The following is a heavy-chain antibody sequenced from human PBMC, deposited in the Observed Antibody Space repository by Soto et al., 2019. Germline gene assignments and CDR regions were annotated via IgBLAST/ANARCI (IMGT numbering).Heavy chain of an antibody. D-gene: IGHD2-8*02. CDR2: ISFDGDK. Sequence: GGSLRLSCTASGFDFSNSGIQWVRQTPGKGLEWVALISFDGDKYYVDSVKGRFTISRDNPTNTVYLQMNRLRPEDTGVYYCARDYARGWCQFWGQGXLVTVYS. J-gene: IGHJ4*02. V-gene: IGHV3-30*03. CDR3: ARDYARGWCQF. CDR1: GFDFSNSG.